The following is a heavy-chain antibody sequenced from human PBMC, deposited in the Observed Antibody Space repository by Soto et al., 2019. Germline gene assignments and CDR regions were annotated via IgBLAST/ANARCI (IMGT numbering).Heavy chain of an antibody. Sequence: TSETLSLTCTVSGGSISYEYYHWTWIRQSPGKGLEWIGYIHYSGSIIYNPSFKSRVTISVDTSKNQFSLQLSSVTAADTAVYFCAREGDGGDRDYYGLDVWGQGTTVTVSS. D-gene: IGHD2-21*02. J-gene: IGHJ6*02. V-gene: IGHV4-30-4*08. CDR1: GGSISYEYYH. CDR3: AREGDGGDRDYYGLDV. CDR2: IHYSGSI.